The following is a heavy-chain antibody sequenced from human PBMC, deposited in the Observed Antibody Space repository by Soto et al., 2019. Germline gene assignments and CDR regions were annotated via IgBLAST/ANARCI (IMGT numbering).Heavy chain of an antibody. V-gene: IGHV4-4*07. D-gene: IGHD6-19*01. Sequence: SETLSLTCSVSGADINTYSWTWIRQPAGKGLEWIGRIYTSASINYNPSLKGRVTLSVDTSTNQVSLRLASVTAADTAIYSCARDREAGYNFCDGMDVWGQGTTVTGSS. CDR2: IYTSASI. CDR3: ARDREAGYNFCDGMDV. CDR1: GADINTYS. J-gene: IGHJ6*02.